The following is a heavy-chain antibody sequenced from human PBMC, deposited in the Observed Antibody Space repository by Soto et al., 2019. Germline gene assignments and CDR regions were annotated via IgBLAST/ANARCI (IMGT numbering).Heavy chain of an antibody. CDR1: GFSLSTSGVG. V-gene: IGHV2-5*01. D-gene: IGHD3-3*01. J-gene: IGHJ4*02. CDR3: AHEIYDFWSGSLDY. CDR2: IYWNDDK. Sequence: SGPTLVKPTQTLTLTCTFSGFSLSTSGVGVGWIRQPPGKALEWLALIYWNDDKRYSPSLKSRLTITKDTSKNQVVLTMTNMDPVDTATYYCAHEIYDFWSGSLDYWGQGTLVTVSS.